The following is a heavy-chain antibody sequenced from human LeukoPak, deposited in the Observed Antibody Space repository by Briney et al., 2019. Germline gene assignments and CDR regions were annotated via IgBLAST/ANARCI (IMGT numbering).Heavy chain of an antibody. D-gene: IGHD5-18*01. J-gene: IGHJ4*02. V-gene: IGHV3-7*01. Sequence: PGGSLRLSCAASGFTFSSYWMSWVRQAPGKGLEWVANIKQDGSEKYYVDSVKGRFTISRDNAKNSLYLQMNSLRAEDTAVYYCARDGGYSYGYEGEDFDYWGQGTLVTVSS. CDR1: GFTFSSYW. CDR3: ARDGGYSYGYEGEDFDY. CDR2: IKQDGSEK.